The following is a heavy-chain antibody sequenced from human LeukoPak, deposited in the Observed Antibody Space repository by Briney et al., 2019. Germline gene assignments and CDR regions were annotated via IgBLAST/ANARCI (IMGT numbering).Heavy chain of an antibody. V-gene: IGHV4-59*08. CDR1: GGSISSYY. D-gene: IGHD4-23*01. CDR2: IYYSGST. CDR3: ARGPYSTVVTRGDYYGMDV. J-gene: IGHJ6*02. Sequence: SETLSLTCAVSGGSISSYYWSWIRQPPGKGLEWIGYIYYSGSTNYNPSLKSRVTISVDTSKNQFSLKLSSVTAADTAVYYCARGPYSTVVTRGDYYGMDVWGQGTTVTVSS.